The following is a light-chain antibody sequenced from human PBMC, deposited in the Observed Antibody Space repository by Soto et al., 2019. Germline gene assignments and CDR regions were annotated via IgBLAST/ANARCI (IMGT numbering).Light chain of an antibody. CDR1: QSISAY. Sequence: DLRMTQSPSSLSASVGDRVTITCRAGQSISAYLNWYQHKAGKPPKLLISGAASLQSGVPSRFSGSGSGTDFTLTINNLQPEDFATYYCQQSYSSPPISFGQGTRLEIK. J-gene: IGKJ5*01. V-gene: IGKV1-39*01. CDR2: GAA. CDR3: QQSYSSPPIS.